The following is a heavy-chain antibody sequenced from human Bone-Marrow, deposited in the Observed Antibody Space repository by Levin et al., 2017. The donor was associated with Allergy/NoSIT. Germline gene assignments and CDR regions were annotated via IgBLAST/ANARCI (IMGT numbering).Heavy chain of an antibody. CDR3: ARGSGQGRPKERTGEYGFFDL. J-gene: IGHJ2*01. CDR1: GYTFTDYY. CDR2: INPNSGGT. Sequence: GESLKISCKASGYTFTDYYLHWVRQAPGQGLEWMGRINPNSGGTNYPQKFQGRVTMTRDTSIGTVYMELSRLKSDDTAFYYCARGSGQGRPKERTGEYGFFDLWGRGTLVSVSS. D-gene: IGHD3-16*01. V-gene: IGHV1-2*06.